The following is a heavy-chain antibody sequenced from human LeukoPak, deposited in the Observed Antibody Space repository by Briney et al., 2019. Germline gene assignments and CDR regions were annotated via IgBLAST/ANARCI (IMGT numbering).Heavy chain of an antibody. CDR2: IYTSGST. CDR1: GGSISSYY. Sequence: SETLSLTCTVSGGSISSYYWSWIRQPAGKGLEWIGRIYTSGSTNYNPSLKSRVTISVDTSKNQFSLKLSSVTAADTAVYYCAREREYYYGSGTPILFFDYWGQGTLVTVSS. D-gene: IGHD3-10*01. J-gene: IGHJ4*02. V-gene: IGHV4-4*07. CDR3: AREREYYYGSGTPILFFDY.